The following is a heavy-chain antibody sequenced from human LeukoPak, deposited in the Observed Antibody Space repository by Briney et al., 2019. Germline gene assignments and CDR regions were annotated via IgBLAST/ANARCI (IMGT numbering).Heavy chain of an antibody. CDR1: GGSVSRDC. V-gene: IGHV4-4*09. D-gene: IGHD1-7*01. CDR3: ATGELRTALVH. CDR2: ICSSGIT. J-gene: IGHJ4*02. Sequence: SETLSLTCTVSGGSVSRDCWIWIRQPPGKGLEWIGYICSSGITNSKSSLKRRVTTSVDTSKNEFSLKLTSVTAADTAMYYCATGELRTALVHWGQGTLVSVSS.